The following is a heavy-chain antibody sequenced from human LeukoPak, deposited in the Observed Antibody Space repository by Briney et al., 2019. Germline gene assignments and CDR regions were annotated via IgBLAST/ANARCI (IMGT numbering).Heavy chain of an antibody. CDR1: GFIFSNFW. V-gene: IGHV4-34*01. CDR3: ARGGWAADY. CDR2: INHSGST. J-gene: IGHJ4*02. D-gene: IGHD5-24*01. Sequence: GSLRLSCAASGFIFSNFWMSWIRQPPGKGLEWIGVINHSGSTNYNPSLKSRVTISVDTSKNQFSLKLSSVTAADTAVYYCARGGWAADYWGQGTLVTVSS.